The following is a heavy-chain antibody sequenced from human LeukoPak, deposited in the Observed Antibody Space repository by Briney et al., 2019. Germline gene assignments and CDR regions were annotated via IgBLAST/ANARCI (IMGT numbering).Heavy chain of an antibody. J-gene: IGHJ3*02. CDR3: ARRDSGYDNRAFDI. Sequence: GGSLRLSCAASGFTFSSYSMNWVRQAPGKGLEWVSYISSSSSTIYYADSVKGRFTISRDNAKNTLYLQVNSLRAEDTAVYYCARRDSGYDNRAFDIWGQGTVVTVSS. CDR1: GFTFSSYS. CDR2: ISSSSSTI. V-gene: IGHV3-48*01. D-gene: IGHD5-12*01.